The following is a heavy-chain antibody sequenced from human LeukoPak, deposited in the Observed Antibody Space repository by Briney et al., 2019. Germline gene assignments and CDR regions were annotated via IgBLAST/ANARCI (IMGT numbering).Heavy chain of an antibody. CDR2: IYHSGST. CDR3: ARHNSGWYEG. D-gene: IGHD6-19*01. CDR1: GGSISSDNW. Sequence: SETLSLTCAVSGGSISSDNWWSWVRQPPGKGLEWIGEIYHSGSTNYNPPLQSRVTVSVDTSKNQFSLKLSSVTAADTAVYYCARHNSGWYEGWGQGTLVTVSS. V-gene: IGHV4-4*02. J-gene: IGHJ4*02.